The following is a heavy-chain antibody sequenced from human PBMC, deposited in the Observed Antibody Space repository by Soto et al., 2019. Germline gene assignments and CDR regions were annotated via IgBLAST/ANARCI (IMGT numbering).Heavy chain of an antibody. D-gene: IGHD6-13*01. J-gene: IGHJ6*03. CDR1: DGTSGKWG. CDR2: IYYSGST. CDR3: ARHKGLYSSSWYYYYYMDV. V-gene: IGHV4-59*08. Sequence: TVADGTSGKWGGSWIRQNQGKGMEWIGYIYYSGSTNYNPSLKSRVTISVDTSKNQFSLKLSSVTAADTAVYYCARHKGLYSSSWYYYYYMDVWGKGTSVTVS.